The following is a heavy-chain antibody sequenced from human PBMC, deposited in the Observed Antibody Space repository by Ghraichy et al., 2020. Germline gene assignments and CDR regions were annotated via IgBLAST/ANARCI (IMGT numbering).Heavy chain of an antibody. J-gene: IGHJ6*03. CDR1: GFTFSSYS. Sequence: GGSLRLSCAASGFTFSSYSMNWVRQAPGKGLEWVSSISSSSSYIYYADSVKGRFTISRDNAKNSLYLQMNSLRAEDTAVYYCARDGDVVPADHYYMDVWGKGTTVTVSS. CDR2: ISSSSSYI. CDR3: ARDGDVVPADHYYMDV. D-gene: IGHD2-2*01. V-gene: IGHV3-21*01.